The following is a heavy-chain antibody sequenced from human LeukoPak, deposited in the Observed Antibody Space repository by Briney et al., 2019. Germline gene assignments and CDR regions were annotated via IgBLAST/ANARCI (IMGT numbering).Heavy chain of an antibody. CDR2: VYYTGNT. V-gene: IGHV4-31*03. D-gene: IGHD2-15*01. J-gene: IGHJ4*02. Sequence: SETLSLTCTVSTHSVSTDYYWSWIRQHPGKGLEWIGYVYYTGNTNYNPSLKSRVTISVDTSKNQFSLKLSSVTAADTAVYYCARAVNDSRKITYWGRGTLVTVSS. CDR1: THSVSTDYY. CDR3: ARAVNDSRKITY.